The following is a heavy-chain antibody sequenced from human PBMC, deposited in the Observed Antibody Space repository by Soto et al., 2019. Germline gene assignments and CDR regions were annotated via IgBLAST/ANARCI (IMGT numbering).Heavy chain of an antibody. J-gene: IGHJ4*02. CDR3: AKAAGSDYYPVDY. Sequence: EVQLLESGGGLVQPGGSLRLSCAASGFTFSSYAMSWFRQAPRKGLEWASSISVSGGSTYYADSMKGRFTISRDNSKSTLFLHMNSLRAEATAVYYCAKAAGSDYYPVDYWGQGTLVTVSS. D-gene: IGHD3-22*01. CDR2: ISVSGGST. V-gene: IGHV3-23*01. CDR1: GFTFSSYA.